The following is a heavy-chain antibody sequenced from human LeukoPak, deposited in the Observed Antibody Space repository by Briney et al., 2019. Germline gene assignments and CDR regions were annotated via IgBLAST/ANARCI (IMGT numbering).Heavy chain of an antibody. CDR1: GGSFSGYY. CDR3: ARGGLRYFDWLLSGGNWFDP. CDR2: INHSGST. D-gene: IGHD3-9*01. V-gene: IGHV4-34*01. J-gene: IGHJ5*02. Sequence: SETLSLTCAAYGGSFSGYYWSWIRQPPGKGLEWIGEINHSGSTNYNPSLKSRVTISVDTSKNQFSLKLSSVTAADTAVYYCARGGLRYFDWLLSGGNWFDPWGQGTLVTVSS.